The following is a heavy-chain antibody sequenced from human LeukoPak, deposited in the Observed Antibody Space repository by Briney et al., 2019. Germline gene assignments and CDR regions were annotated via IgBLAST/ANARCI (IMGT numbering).Heavy chain of an antibody. D-gene: IGHD1-26*01. CDR3: ARDQLVGATGWFDP. J-gene: IGHJ5*02. CDR1: GGSISSYY. CDR2: IYTSGST. Sequence: SETLSLTCTVSGGSISSYYWSWIRQPAGKGLEWIGRIYTSGSTNYNPSLKSRVTMSVDTSKNQFSLKLRSVTAADTAVYYCARDQLVGATGWFDPWGQGTLVTVSS. V-gene: IGHV4-4*07.